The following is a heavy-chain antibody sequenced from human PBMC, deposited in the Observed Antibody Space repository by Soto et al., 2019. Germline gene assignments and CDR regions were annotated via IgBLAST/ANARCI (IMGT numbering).Heavy chain of an antibody. D-gene: IGHD1-26*01. J-gene: IGHJ6*02. Sequence: ASVKVSCKASGYTFTSYDINWVRQATGQGLEWMGWMNPNSGNTGYAQKFQGRVTMTRNTSISTAYMELSSLRSEDTAVYYCARGAGTWASYYYYGMDVWGQGTKVTVS. CDR3: ARGAGTWASYYYYGMDV. V-gene: IGHV1-8*01. CDR2: MNPNSGNT. CDR1: GYTFTSYD.